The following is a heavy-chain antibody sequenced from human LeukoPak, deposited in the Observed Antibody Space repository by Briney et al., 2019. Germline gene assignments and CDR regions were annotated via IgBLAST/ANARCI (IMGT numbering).Heavy chain of an antibody. CDR3: ARRVDATRWFDP. V-gene: IGHV3-74*03. CDR2: INPDGTNT. Sequence: PGGSLRLSCAASGFTFSNYFMHWVRQAPGRGLVWVSRINPDGTNTMYAGSVKGRFTISRDNAKNILYLQMNSLRDDDTAVYYCARRVDATRWFDPWGQGTLVIVSS. J-gene: IGHJ5*02. D-gene: IGHD2-15*01. CDR1: GFTFSNYF.